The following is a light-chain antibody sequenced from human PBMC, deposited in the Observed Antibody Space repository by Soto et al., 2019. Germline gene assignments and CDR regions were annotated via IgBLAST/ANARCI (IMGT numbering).Light chain of an antibody. J-gene: IGLJ1*01. CDR3: SSYTSSSTVYV. CDR2: DVS. V-gene: IGLV2-14*01. CDR1: SSDVGGYNY. Sequence: QSALTQPASVSGSPGQSITISCTGTSSDVGGYNYVSWYQQHPGKAPKLMIYDVSHRPSGVSNRFSGSKSGNTASLTISGLQAEDVADYYCSSYTSSSTVYVFGTGTKVTVL.